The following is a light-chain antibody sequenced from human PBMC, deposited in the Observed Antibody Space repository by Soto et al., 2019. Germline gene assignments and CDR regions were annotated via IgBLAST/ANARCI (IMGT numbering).Light chain of an antibody. J-gene: IGLJ3*02. CDR2: HDR. CDR1: NIGTKS. V-gene: IGLV3-21*02. Sequence: SSELTQPPSVSVAPGQTATITCGGTNIGTKSVHWYQQKPGQAPVLVVFHDRDRPSGIPDRFSGSHSGNTATLNISRVEAGDEADYYCQVWDDNSVHTGVFGVGTKLTVL. CDR3: QVWDDNSVHTGV.